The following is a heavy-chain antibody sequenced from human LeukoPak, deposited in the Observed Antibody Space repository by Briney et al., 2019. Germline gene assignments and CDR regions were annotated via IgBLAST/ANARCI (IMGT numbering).Heavy chain of an antibody. D-gene: IGHD1-20*01. CDR1: GGSISSYGDF. J-gene: IGHJ5*02. V-gene: IGHV4-39*07. CDR3: ARVPDITGRRWFDP. Sequence: SETLSLTCTVSGGSISSYGDFWGWIRQAPGKDLEWIGNIYYSGSTYYNPSLESRVTISVDTSKNQFSLKLSSLTAADTAVYYCARVPDITGRRWFDPWGQGTLVTVSS. CDR2: IYYSGST.